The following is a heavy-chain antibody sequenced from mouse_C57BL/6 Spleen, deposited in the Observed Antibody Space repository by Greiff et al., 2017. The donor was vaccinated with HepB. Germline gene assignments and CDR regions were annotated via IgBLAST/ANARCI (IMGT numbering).Heavy chain of an antibody. V-gene: IGHV1-7*01. J-gene: IGHJ3*01. D-gene: IGHD1-1*01. CDR1: GYTFTSYW. Sequence: QVQLQQSGAELAKPGASVKLSCKASGYTFTSYWMHWVKQRPGQGLEWIGYINPSSGYTKYNQKFKDKATLTADKSSRTAYMQLSSLTYEDSAVYYCARSGGSSPFAYWGQGTLVTVSA. CDR2: INPSSGYT. CDR3: ARSGGSSPFAY.